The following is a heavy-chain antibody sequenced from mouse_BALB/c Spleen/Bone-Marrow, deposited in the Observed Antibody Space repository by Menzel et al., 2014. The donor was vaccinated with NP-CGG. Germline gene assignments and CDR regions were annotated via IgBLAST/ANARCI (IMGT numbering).Heavy chain of an antibody. CDR1: GFTFSSFG. CDR3: ASRAY. Sequence: EVKLMEPGGGLVQPGGSRKLSCAASGFTFSSFGMHWVRQAPEKGLEWVAYISSGSSTIYYADTVKGRFTISRDNPKNTLFLQMTSLRSEDTAMYYCASRAYWGQGTLVTVSA. V-gene: IGHV5-17*02. J-gene: IGHJ3*01. CDR2: ISSGSSTI.